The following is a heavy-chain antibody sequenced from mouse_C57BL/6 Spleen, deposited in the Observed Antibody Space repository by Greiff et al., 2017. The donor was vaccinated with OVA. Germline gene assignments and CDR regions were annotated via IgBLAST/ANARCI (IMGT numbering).Heavy chain of an antibody. J-gene: IGHJ3*01. CDR3: TTHSSGWHFAY. CDR1: GFNIKDDY. V-gene: IGHV14-4*01. CDR2: IDPENGDT. Sequence: EVQLQQSGAELVRPGASVKLSCTASGFNIKDDYMHWVKQRPEQGLEWIGWIDPENGDTEYASKFQGKATITADTSSNTAYLQLSSLTSEDTAVYYCTTHSSGWHFAYWGQGTLVTVSA. D-gene: IGHD3-2*02.